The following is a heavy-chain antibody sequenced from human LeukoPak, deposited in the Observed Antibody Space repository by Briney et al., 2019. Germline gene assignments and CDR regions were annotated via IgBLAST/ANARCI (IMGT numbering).Heavy chain of an antibody. CDR1: GFTFSGFG. V-gene: IGHV3-30*18. J-gene: IGHJ4*02. D-gene: IGHD1-1*01. CDR2: ISSDGSNK. CDR3: AKSPKTGFLFDY. Sequence: PGGSLRLSCAASGFTFSGFGIYWVRQAPGKGLEWVAVISSDGSNKYYADSVKGRFTISRDNSKNTLYLQMSSLRAEDTAVYYCAKSPKTGFLFDYWGKGTLVTVSS.